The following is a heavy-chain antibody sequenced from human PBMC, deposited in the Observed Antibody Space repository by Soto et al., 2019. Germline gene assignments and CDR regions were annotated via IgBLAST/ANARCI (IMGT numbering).Heavy chain of an antibody. CDR2: ISHTGST. V-gene: IGHV4-4*02. CDR1: GGSISISNS. J-gene: IGHJ6*02. CDR3: ASYRDNHSNGIDV. Sequence: HLQVSGPVLVKPSGTISLTCSELGGSISISNSLTCVRQPPGNGLEWIAVISHTGSTNYSPSLICRVHCIVVKTKNQFSLTLPSVTAADTAFYYSASYRDNHSNGIDVRDQWHAFTVSS. D-gene: IGHD1-1*01.